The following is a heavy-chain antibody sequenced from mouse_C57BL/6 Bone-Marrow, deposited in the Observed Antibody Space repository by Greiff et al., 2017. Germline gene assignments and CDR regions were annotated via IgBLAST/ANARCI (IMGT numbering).Heavy chain of an antibody. J-gene: IGHJ4*01. CDR1: GYSITSGYY. CDR2: ISYDGSN. D-gene: IGHD1-1*01. CDR3: ARGGGYYGSSYYAMDY. Sequence: EVQLQQSGPGLVKPSQSLSLTCSVTGYSITSGYYWNWIRQFPGNKLEWMGYISYDGSNNYNPSLKNRISITRDTSKNQFFLKLNSVTTEDTATYYCARGGGYYGSSYYAMDYWGQGTSVTVSS. V-gene: IGHV3-6*01.